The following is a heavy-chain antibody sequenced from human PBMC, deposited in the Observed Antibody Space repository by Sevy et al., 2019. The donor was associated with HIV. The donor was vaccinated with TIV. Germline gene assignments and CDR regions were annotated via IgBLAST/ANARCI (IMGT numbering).Heavy chain of an antibody. CDR2: ISRSGGST. CDR1: GFTFSNYA. Sequence: LSLTCAASGFTFSNYAMSWVRQAPGKGLEWVSSISRSGGSTYYADSVKGRFTISRDNCKNTLYLQMNSLRAEETAVYYCAKVDVVVPVADYGLDVWGQGTTVTVSS. J-gene: IGHJ6*02. CDR3: AKVDVVVPVADYGLDV. V-gene: IGHV3-23*01. D-gene: IGHD2-2*01.